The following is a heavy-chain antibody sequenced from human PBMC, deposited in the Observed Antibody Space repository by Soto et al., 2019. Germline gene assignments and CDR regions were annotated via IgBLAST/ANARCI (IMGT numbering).Heavy chain of an antibody. J-gene: IGHJ5*02. V-gene: IGHV4-59*01. CDR3: ARCGYSRYDYGWFDP. CDR2: IYYSGST. Sequence: SETLSLTCTVSGGSISSYYWSWIRQPPGKGLEWIGYIYYSGSTNYNPSLKSRVTISVDTSKNQFSLKLSSVTAADTAVYYCARCGYSRYDYGWFDPWVQGTLVTVSS. CDR1: GGSISSYY. D-gene: IGHD5-12*01.